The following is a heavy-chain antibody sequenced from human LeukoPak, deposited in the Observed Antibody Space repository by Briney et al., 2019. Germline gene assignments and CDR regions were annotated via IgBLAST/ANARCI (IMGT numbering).Heavy chain of an antibody. V-gene: IGHV3-74*01. CDR2: INSDGSST. D-gene: IGHD4-11*01. CDR3: AREGMTTVTTEPSFDY. CDR1: GFTFSSYW. Sequence: PGGSLRLSCAASGFTFSSYWMHWVRQAPGKGLVWVSRINSDGSSTSYADSVKGRFTISRDNAKNTLYLQMNSLRAEDTAVYYCAREGMTTVTTEPSFDYWGQGTLVTVSS. J-gene: IGHJ4*02.